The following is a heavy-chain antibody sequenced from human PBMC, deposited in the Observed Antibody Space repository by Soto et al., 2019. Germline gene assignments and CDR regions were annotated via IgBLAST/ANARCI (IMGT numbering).Heavy chain of an antibody. D-gene: IGHD3-22*01. CDR2: ITPMFGTP. Sequence: QVQLVQSGAEVKKPGSSVKVSCKASGGTFSSYTITWVRQAPGQGLEWMGGITPMFGTPNYAQKFRGRVTITADESTSTANMELSSLRSEDTAMYFCARDGTLYDSRAYYYLYWGQGTLVTVSS. V-gene: IGHV1-69*01. CDR3: ARDGTLYDSRAYYYLY. CDR1: GGTFSSYT. J-gene: IGHJ4*02.